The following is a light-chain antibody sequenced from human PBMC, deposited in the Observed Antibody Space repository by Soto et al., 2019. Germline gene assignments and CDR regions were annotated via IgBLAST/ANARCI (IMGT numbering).Light chain of an antibody. CDR2: GAS. CDR3: HQYGASPET. Sequence: DIVLTQSPATLSLSPGERVTLSCRASQSVTGSSIAWFQQKPGQAPRLLMYGASNRATGIPHRFSGSGSGTDFTLTISSLEPEDFAVYFCHQYGASPETFGQGTKVDIK. V-gene: IGKV3-20*01. CDR1: QSVTGSS. J-gene: IGKJ1*01.